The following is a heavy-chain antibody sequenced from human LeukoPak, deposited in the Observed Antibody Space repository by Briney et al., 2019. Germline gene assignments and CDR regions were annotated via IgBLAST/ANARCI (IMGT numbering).Heavy chain of an antibody. V-gene: IGHV1-69-2*01. CDR3: ATVRKYSSSWYKSYYYCMDV. CDR2: VDPEDGET. Sequence: ASVKVSCKVSGYTFTDYYMHWVQQAPGKGLEWMGLVDPEDGETIYAEKFQGRVTITADTSTDTAYMELSSLRSEDTAVYYCATVRKYSSSWYKSYYYCMDVWGKGTTVTVSS. CDR1: GYTFTDYY. J-gene: IGHJ6*03. D-gene: IGHD6-13*01.